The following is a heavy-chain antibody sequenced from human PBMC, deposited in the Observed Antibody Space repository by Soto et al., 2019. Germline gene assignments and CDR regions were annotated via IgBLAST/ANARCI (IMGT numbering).Heavy chain of an antibody. CDR3: ARVFTVRRGSGSDY. V-gene: IGHV1-8*01. CDR1: GYTFTSYD. D-gene: IGHD1-26*01. CDR2: MNPYSGNT. Sequence: QVQVVQSGAEVKKPGASVKVSCKASGYTFTSYDIHWVRQATGQGLEWMGWMNPYSGNTGYAPKFQGRVIMTRTTSISTAYMELSSLRSEDTAVYYCARVFTVRRGSGSDYWGQGTLVTVSS. J-gene: IGHJ4*02.